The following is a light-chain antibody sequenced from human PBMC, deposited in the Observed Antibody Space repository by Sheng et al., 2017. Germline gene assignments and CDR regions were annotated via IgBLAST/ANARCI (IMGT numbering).Light chain of an antibody. CDR2: DAS. V-gene: IGKV3-15*01. CDR1: QSVSSN. J-gene: IGKJ2*01. CDR3: QQYNNWPQT. Sequence: EIVMTQSPATLSVSPGERATLSCRASQSVSSNLAWYQQKPGQAPRLLIYDASTRATGIPARFSGSGSGTEFTLTISSLQSEDFAVYYCQQYNNWPQTFGQGPKLEI.